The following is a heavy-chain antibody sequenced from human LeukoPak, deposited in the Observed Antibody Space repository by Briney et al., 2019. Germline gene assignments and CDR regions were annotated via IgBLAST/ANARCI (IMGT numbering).Heavy chain of an antibody. CDR1: GYTLTELS. V-gene: IGHV1-24*01. D-gene: IGHD4-17*01. J-gene: IGHJ6*04. CDR3: ATTYYGDYGMDV. Sequence: ASVKVSCKVSGYTLTELSMHWVRQAPGKGLEWMGGFDPEDCEPIYAQKFQGRVTMTEDTSTDTAYMELSSLRSEDTAVYYCATTYYGDYGMDVWGKGTTVTVSS. CDR2: FDPEDCEP.